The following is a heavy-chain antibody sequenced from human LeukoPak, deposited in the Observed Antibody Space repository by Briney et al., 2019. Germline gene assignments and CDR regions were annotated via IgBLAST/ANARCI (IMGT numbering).Heavy chain of an antibody. J-gene: IGHJ4*02. Sequence: GGSLRLSCEASGFSIKIYEINWVRQAPGKPLEWSSYISSRGTTMYYADSVKGRFTVSRDNAENSVYLQMNSVKAEDTAVYYCARENVNGYHSFDFWGQGALVAVSS. V-gene: IGHV3-48*03. CDR2: ISSRGTTM. CDR3: ARENVNGYHSFDF. D-gene: IGHD5-12*01. CDR1: GFSIKIYE.